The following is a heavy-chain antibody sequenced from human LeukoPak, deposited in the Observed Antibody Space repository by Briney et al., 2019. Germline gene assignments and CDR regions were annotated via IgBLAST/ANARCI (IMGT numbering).Heavy chain of an antibody. Sequence: ASVRVSCKASGGTFSSYAISWVRQAPGQGLEWMGWISAYNGNTNYAQKLQGRVTMTTDTSTSTAYMELRSLRSDDTAVYYCARLVGYCSGGSCYPGYYYGMDVWGQGTTVTVSS. CDR3: ARLVGYCSGGSCYPGYYYGMDV. J-gene: IGHJ6*02. CDR2: ISAYNGNT. D-gene: IGHD2-15*01. CDR1: GGTFSSYA. V-gene: IGHV1-18*01.